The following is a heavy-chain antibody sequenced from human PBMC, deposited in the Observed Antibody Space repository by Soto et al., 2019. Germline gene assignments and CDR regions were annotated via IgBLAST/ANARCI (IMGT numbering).Heavy chain of an antibody. Sequence: SETLSLTCTVSGGSISSYYWSWIRQPPGKGLEWIGYIYYSGSTNYNPSLKSRVTISVDTSKNQFSLKLSSVTAADTAVYYCARAPLAAAVDYWGQGTLVTVSS. CDR3: ARAPLAAAVDY. J-gene: IGHJ4*02. V-gene: IGHV4-59*01. CDR1: GGSISSYY. CDR2: IYYSGST. D-gene: IGHD6-13*01.